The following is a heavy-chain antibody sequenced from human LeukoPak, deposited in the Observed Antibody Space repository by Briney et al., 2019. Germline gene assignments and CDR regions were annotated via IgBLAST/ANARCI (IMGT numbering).Heavy chain of an antibody. D-gene: IGHD3-22*01. CDR3: AVNYYDSSGYLDY. CDR2: IWYDGSNK. CDR1: GFTFSSYG. V-gene: IGHV3-30*02. J-gene: IGHJ4*02. Sequence: GGSLRLSCAASGFTFSSYGMHWVRQAPGKGLEWVAFIWYDGSNKYYADSVKGRFTISRDNSKNTLYLQMNSLRAEDTAVYYCAVNYYDSSGYLDYWGQGTLVTVSS.